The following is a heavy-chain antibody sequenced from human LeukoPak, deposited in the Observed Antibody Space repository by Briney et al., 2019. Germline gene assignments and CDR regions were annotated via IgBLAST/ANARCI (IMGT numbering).Heavy chain of an antibody. V-gene: IGHV3-48*01. CDR3: ARDPSYYDSSGYGY. D-gene: IGHD3-22*01. CDR2: ISGSSSTI. CDR1: GFTFSSYS. Sequence: GGSLRLSCAASGFTFSSYSMNWVRQAPGKGLEWGSYISGSSSTIYYADSVKGRFTISRDNGKNTLYLQMNSLRAEDTAVYYCARDPSYYDSSGYGYWGQGTLVTVSS. J-gene: IGHJ4*02.